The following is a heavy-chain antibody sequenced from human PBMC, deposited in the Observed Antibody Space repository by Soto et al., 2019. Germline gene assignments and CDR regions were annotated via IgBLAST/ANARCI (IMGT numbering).Heavy chain of an antibody. Sequence: PSETLSLTCTVSGGSISSGDYYWSWIRQPPGKGLEWIGYIYYSGSTSYNPSLRSRATISVDTSKNQFSLKLTSVTAADPAGYTCARDLNIPADWNGSCFDPWGQETLVTVSS. CDR1: GGSISSGDYY. D-gene: IGHD1-1*01. V-gene: IGHV4-30-4*01. CDR3: ARDLNIPADWNGSCFDP. J-gene: IGHJ5*02. CDR2: IYYSGST.